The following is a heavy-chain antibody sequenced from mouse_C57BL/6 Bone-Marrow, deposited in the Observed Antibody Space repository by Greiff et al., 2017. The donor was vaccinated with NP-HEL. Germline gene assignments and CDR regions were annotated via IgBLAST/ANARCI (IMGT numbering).Heavy chain of an antibody. CDR1: GYTFTSYW. V-gene: IGHV1-55*01. J-gene: IGHJ4*01. CDR2: IYPGSGST. Sequence: QVQLQQPGAELVKPGASVKMSCKASGYTFTSYWITWVKQRPGQGLEWIGDIYPGSGSTNYNEKFKSKATLTVDKSSSTAYMQLSSLTSEDSAVYYCARGTAQAMDYWGQGTSVTVSS. CDR3: ARGTAQAMDY. D-gene: IGHD3-2*02.